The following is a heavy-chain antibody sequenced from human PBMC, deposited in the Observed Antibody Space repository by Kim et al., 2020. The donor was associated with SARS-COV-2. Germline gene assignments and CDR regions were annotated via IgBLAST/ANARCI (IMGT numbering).Heavy chain of an antibody. J-gene: IGHJ4*02. CDR1: GFTFSSHS. CDR2: ISIDSTHE. D-gene: IGHD3-3*01. CDR3: ARVSGIYDLRAGDY. V-gene: IGHV3-21*01. Sequence: GGSLRLSCTASGFTFSSHSMNWVRQAPGKGLEWVSSISIDSTHEYYADSVKGRFTISRDNAKNSLYLQMHSLRAEDTAVYYCARVSGIYDLRAGDYWGQG.